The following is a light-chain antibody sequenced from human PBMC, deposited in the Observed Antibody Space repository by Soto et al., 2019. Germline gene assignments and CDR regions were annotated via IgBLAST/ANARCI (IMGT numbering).Light chain of an antibody. J-gene: IGKJ4*01. Sequence: EIVLTQSPGTLSLSPGERATLSCRASQSVSSSSLTWYQQKPGQAPRLLIYGASIKATDIPDRFSVNGSGTDFTLTISRLEPEDFAVYYCQQSDTFGGGTKVEIK. CDR1: QSVSSSS. CDR2: GAS. CDR3: QQSDT. V-gene: IGKV3-20*01.